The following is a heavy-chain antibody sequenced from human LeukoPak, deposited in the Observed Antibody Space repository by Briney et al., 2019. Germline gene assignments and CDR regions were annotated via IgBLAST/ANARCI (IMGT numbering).Heavy chain of an antibody. V-gene: IGHV3-23*01. CDR3: VRDYSYGTE. Sequence: GGSLRLSCAGSGFTFSTYAMNWVRQAPGKGLEWVSAISGDGGITYYADSAKGRFTISRDNSKDTLFLQMNSLRVEDTAVYYCVRDYSYGTEWGQGTLVTVSS. CDR1: GFTFSTYA. D-gene: IGHD5-18*01. J-gene: IGHJ4*02. CDR2: ISGDGGIT.